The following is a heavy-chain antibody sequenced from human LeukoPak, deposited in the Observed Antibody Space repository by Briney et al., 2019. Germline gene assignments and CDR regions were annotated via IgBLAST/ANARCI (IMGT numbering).Heavy chain of an antibody. J-gene: IGHJ3*01. CDR2: ISSNSSYI. V-gene: IGHV3-21*04. D-gene: IGHD2-2*01. CDR3: AKDRSCTGSSCNVGS. CDR1: GFTFSSYS. Sequence: GGSLRLSCAASGFTFSSYSMNWVRQAPGKGLEWVSSISSNSSYIYYADSVKGRFTISRDNAKNTLFLQMNSLRAEDTAVYYCAKDRSCTGSSCNVGSWGQGTMVTVSS.